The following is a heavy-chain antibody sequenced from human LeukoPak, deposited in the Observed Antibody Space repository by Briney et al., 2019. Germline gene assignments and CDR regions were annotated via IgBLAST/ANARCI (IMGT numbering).Heavy chain of an antibody. CDR1: GFTFSTYA. J-gene: IGHJ4*02. D-gene: IGHD6-19*01. V-gene: IGHV3-64*01. CDR3: AKAVSAYYFDY. CDR2: ISNHGGST. Sequence: GGSLRLSCAASGFTFSTYAMHWVRQAPGKGLEYVSAISNHGGSTYYANSVKGRFIISRDNSKNTLYLQMNSLRTEDTAVYYCAKAVSAYYFDYWGQGTLVTVSS.